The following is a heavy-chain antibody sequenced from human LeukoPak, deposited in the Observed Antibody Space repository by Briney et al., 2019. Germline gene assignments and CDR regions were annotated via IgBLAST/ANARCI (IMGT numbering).Heavy chain of an antibody. CDR3: ARDLELGY. Sequence: SETLSLTCTVSGGSISIYYLSWIRQPPGKGLEWIGYINYSGSTNYNPSLKSRVTISVDTSKNQFSLKLTSVTAADTALYYCARDLELGYWGQGTLVTVSS. J-gene: IGHJ4*02. CDR1: GGSISIYY. CDR2: INYSGST. D-gene: IGHD2/OR15-2a*01. V-gene: IGHV4-59*01.